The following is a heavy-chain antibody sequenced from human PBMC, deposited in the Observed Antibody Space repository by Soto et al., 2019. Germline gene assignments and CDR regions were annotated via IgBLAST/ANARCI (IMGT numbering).Heavy chain of an antibody. D-gene: IGHD6-25*01. CDR2: IIPVLGPA. V-gene: IGHV1-69*10. CDR3: VRAAKRYFDY. J-gene: IGHJ4*02. CDR1: GVTYNTFA. Sequence: SVKVSCKASGVTYNTFAVSWLRQAPGQGLEWMGGIIPVLGPAFYAQKFQGRVTITADKSTSTAYLELTSLRSEDTAVYYCVRAAKRYFDYWGQGTLVTVSS.